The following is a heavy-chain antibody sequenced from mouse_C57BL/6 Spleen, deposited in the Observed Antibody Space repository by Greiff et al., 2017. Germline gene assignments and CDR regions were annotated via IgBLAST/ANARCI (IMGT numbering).Heavy chain of an antibody. CDR1: GYTFTSYW. Sequence: QVQLQQPGAELVKPGASVKMSCKASGYTFTSYWITWVKQRPGQGLEWIGDIYPGSGSTNYNQKFTSKATLTVDTSSSTAYMQLSSLTSEDSAVYYCARAGDYDYDECFAYWGQGTLVTVSA. J-gene: IGHJ3*01. CDR3: ARAGDYDYDECFAY. CDR2: IYPGSGST. V-gene: IGHV1-55*01. D-gene: IGHD2-4*01.